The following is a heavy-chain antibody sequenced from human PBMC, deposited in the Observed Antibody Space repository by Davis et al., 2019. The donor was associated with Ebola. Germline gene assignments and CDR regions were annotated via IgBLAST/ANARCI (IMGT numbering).Heavy chain of an antibody. D-gene: IGHD2-2*01. CDR3: ARDCSSPTCYFAFDP. V-gene: IGHV4-59*11. J-gene: IGHJ5*02. CDR2: IYYSGST. CDR1: GGSISSHY. Sequence: SETLSLTCTVSGGSISSHYWSWIRQPPGKGLEWIAYIYYSGSTNYNPSLKNRVTISIDTSKNQFSLKRTSVSAADTAVYYCARDCSSPTCYFAFDPWGQGTLVTVSS.